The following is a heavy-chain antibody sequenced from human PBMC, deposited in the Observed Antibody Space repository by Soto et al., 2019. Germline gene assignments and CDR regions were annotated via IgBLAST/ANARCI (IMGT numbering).Heavy chain of an antibody. D-gene: IGHD6-6*01. J-gene: IGHJ4*02. Sequence: EVQLVESGGGLVQPGGSLKLSCAASGFTFSGSAMHWVRQASGKGLEWVGRIRSKANSYATAYAASEKGRFTISRDDSKNTAYLQMNSLKTEDTAVYYCTRSSSSSHYWGQGTLVTVSS. CDR1: GFTFSGSA. V-gene: IGHV3-73*01. CDR3: TRSSSSSHY. CDR2: IRSKANSYAT.